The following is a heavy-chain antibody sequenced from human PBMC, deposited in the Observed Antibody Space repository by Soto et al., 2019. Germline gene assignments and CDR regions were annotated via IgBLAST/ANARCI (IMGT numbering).Heavy chain of an antibody. CDR2: ISYDGSHK. D-gene: IGHD6-19*01. CDR3: AKGPRIAVAGLGDS. CDR1: GFTFSNYG. V-gene: IGHV3-30*18. Sequence: QVQLVESGGGVVQPGRSLRLSCAASGFTFSNYGMHWVRQAPGKGLGWVAGISYDGSHKYYADSVKGRFTISRDNSKKILSLQMNSLRGDDTAVYYCAKGPRIAVAGLGDSWGQGTLVSVSS. J-gene: IGHJ5*01.